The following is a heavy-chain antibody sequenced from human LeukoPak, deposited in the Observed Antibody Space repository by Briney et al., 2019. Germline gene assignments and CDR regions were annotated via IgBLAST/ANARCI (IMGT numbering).Heavy chain of an antibody. D-gene: IGHD3-3*01. Sequence: GGSLRLSCAASGFSFSNYWMSWVRQAPGKGLQWVANIHQDGTDEYYVDSVKGRFTISRDNAKNSLYLQMNSLRVEDTAFYYCARSLSGYAYYFDCWGQGTLVTVSS. J-gene: IGHJ4*02. CDR2: IHQDGTDE. CDR1: GFSFSNYW. CDR3: ARSLSGYAYYFDC. V-gene: IGHV3-7*01.